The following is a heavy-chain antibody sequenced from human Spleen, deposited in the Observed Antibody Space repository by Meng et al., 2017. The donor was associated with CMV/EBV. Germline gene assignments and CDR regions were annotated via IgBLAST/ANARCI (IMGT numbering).Heavy chain of an antibody. J-gene: IGHJ4*02. CDR2: INPSGGST. V-gene: IGHV1-46*01. CDR1: GYTFTSYY. CDR3: AKREPHGILYFDY. Sequence: ASVKVSCKASGYTFTSYYMHWVRQAPGQGLEWMGIINPSGGSTSYAQKFQGRVTMTRDTSTSTVYMELSSLRSEDTVVYYCAKREPHGILYFDYWGQGTLVTVSS. D-gene: IGHD1-26*01.